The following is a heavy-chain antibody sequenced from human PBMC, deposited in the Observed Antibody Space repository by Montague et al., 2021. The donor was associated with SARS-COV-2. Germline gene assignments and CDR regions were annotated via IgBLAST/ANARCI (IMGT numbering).Heavy chain of an antibody. Sequence: SETLSLTCAVYGGSFSGYYWSWIRQPPGKGLEWIGEINHRGSTNYNPSLKSRVTISIDTSKNQFSLKLSSVTAADTAVYYCARGVRQLDVSYYYYYIDVWDKGTTVTVSS. CDR1: GGSFSGYY. J-gene: IGHJ6*03. D-gene: IGHD6-6*01. V-gene: IGHV4-34*01. CDR3: ARGVRQLDVSYYYYYIDV. CDR2: INHRGST.